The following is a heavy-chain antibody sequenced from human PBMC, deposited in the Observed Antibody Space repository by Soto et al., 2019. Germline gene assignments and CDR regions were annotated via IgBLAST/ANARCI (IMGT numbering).Heavy chain of an antibody. CDR1: GFTFSSYA. D-gene: IGHD1-26*01. Sequence: GGSLRLSCAASGFTFSSYAMSWVRQAPGKGLEWVSAISGSGGSKYYADSVKGRFTISRDNSKNTLYLQMNSLRAEDTAVYYCAKEMGSTLDYYYYYGMDVWGQGTTVTVSS. V-gene: IGHV3-23*01. J-gene: IGHJ6*02. CDR2: ISGSGGSK. CDR3: AKEMGSTLDYYYYYGMDV.